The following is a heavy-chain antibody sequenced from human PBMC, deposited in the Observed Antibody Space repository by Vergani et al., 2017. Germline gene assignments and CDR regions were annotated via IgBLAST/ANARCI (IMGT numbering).Heavy chain of an antibody. CDR2: ISGSGGST. D-gene: IGHD3-3*01. CDR3: AKATYEFCCGYEYYYGMDV. J-gene: IGHJ6*02. V-gene: IGHV3-23*01. CDR1: GFTFSSYA. Sequence: EVQLLESGGGLVQPGGSLRLSCAASGFTFSSYAMSWVRQAPGKGLEWVSAISGSGGSTYYADPVKGRFTISRDNSKNTLYLQMNSLRAEATAVYYCAKATYEFCCGYEYYYGMDVWGQGTTVTVSS.